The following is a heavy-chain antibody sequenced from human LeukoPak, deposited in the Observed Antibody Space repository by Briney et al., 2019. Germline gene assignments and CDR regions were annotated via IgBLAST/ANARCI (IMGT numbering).Heavy chain of an antibody. V-gene: IGHV4-39*07. D-gene: IGHD6-19*01. J-gene: IGHJ2*01. CDR2: IYYSGST. CDR1: GGSISSSSYY. CDR3: ARAEGWGSGWPLTPWYFDL. Sequence: SETLSLTCTVSGGSISSSSYYWGWIRQPPGKGLEWIGSIYYSGSTYYNPSLKSRVTISVDTSKNQFSLKLSSVTAADTAVYYCARAEGWGSGWPLTPWYFDLWGRGTLVTVSS.